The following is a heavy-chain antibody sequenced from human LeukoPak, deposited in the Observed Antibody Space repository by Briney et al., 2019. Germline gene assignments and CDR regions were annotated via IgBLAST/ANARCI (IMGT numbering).Heavy chain of an antibody. D-gene: IGHD3-22*01. CDR1: GASISSSSYY. CDR3: ARERDSSGYYSHDAFDI. J-gene: IGHJ3*02. Sequence: SETLSLTCTVSGASISSSSYYWGWIRQPPGKGLEWIGSIYYSGSTYYNPSLKSRVTISVDTSKNQFSLKLSSVTAADTAVYYCARERDSSGYYSHDAFDIWGQGTMVTVSS. CDR2: IYYSGST. V-gene: IGHV4-39*07.